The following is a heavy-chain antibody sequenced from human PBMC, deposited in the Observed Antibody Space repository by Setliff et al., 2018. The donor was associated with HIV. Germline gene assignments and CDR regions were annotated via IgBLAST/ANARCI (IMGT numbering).Heavy chain of an antibody. CDR3: ARHGNYEAHYSYMDV. CDR2: IYYSGTT. Sequence: SETLSLTCAVSGFSISSGHYWAWIRQPPGKGLEWIGSIYYSGTTYDNPSLKSRVTISVDSSKNHFSLILSSVAAADTVVYYCARHGNYEAHYSYMDVWGKGTTVTVSS. V-gene: IGHV4-38-2*01. CDR1: GFSISSGHY. J-gene: IGHJ6*03. D-gene: IGHD1-7*01.